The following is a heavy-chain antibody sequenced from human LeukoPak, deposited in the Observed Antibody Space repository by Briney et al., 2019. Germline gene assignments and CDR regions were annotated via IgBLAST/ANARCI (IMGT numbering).Heavy chain of an antibody. J-gene: IGHJ3*02. D-gene: IGHD3-22*01. V-gene: IGHV4-31*03. CDR1: GGSISSGGYF. CDR3: ARVPRGGDYYDSSGYYPGSAFDI. CDR2: IYYSGST. Sequence: SQTLSLNCTVSGGSISSGGYFWSWIRQHPGKGLEWIGYIYYSGSTYYNPSLKSRVTISVDTSKNQFSLKLSSVTAADTAVYYCARVPRGGDYYDSSGYYPGSAFDIWGQGTMVTVSS.